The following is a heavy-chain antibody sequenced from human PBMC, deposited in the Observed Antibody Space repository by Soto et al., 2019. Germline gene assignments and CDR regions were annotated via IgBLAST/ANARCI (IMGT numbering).Heavy chain of an antibody. Sequence: QVQLQQSGPGLVKPSQTLSLTCAISGDSVSSNSAAWNWIRQSPSRGLEWLGRTYYRSKWYNDYAVSVKSRITINPDTSKNQFSLQLNSVTPEDTAVYYCAREAATLLGYCSSTSCYWDYWGQGTLVTVSS. CDR3: AREAATLLGYCSSTSCYWDY. D-gene: IGHD2-2*01. J-gene: IGHJ4*02. CDR2: TYYRSKWYN. CDR1: GDSVSSNSAA. V-gene: IGHV6-1*01.